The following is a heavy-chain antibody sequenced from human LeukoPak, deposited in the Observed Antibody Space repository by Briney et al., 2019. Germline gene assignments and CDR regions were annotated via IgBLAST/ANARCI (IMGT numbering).Heavy chain of an antibody. CDR3: GQWLVTGGWDY. V-gene: IGHV3-66*01. CDR1: GFTVSSNY. CDR2: IYSGGST. D-gene: IGHD6-19*01. J-gene: IGHJ4*02. Sequence: GGSLRLSCAASGFTVSSNYMSWVRQAPGKGLEWVSVIYSGGSTYYADSVKGRFTISRDNSKNTLYLQMNSLRAEDTAVYYCGQWLVTGGWDYWGQGTLVTVSS.